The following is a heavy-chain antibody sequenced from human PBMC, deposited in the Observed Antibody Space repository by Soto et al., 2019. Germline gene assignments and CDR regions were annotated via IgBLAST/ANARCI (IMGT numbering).Heavy chain of an antibody. CDR2: ISYDGSNK. CDR3: AREGYDFWSGYEGYYYYGMDV. CDR1: GFTFSSYA. J-gene: IGHJ6*02. V-gene: IGHV3-30-3*01. Sequence: QVQLVESGGGVVQPGRSLRLSCAASGFTFSSYAMHWVRQAPGKGLEWVAVISYDGSNKYYADSVKGRFTISRDNPKNTLYLQMNSLRAEDTAVYYCAREGYDFWSGYEGYYYYGMDVWGQGTTVTVSS. D-gene: IGHD3-3*01.